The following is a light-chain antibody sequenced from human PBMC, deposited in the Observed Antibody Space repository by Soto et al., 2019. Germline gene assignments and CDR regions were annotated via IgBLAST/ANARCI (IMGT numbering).Light chain of an antibody. V-gene: IGKV3D-20*02. Sequence: LTQSAGAMAFSPGGSGQSFCMASQSVSSSYLAWYQQKPGQAPSLLIYGASSRATGIPDRFSGSGSGTDFTLTISSLEPEDFAVYYCQQRSNCPPIAFGQGTRLEIK. CDR3: QQRSNCPPIA. CDR1: QSVSSSY. J-gene: IGKJ5*01. CDR2: GAS.